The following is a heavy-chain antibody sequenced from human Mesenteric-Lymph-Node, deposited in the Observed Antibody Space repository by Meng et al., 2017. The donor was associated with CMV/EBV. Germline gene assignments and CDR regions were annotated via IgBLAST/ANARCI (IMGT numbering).Heavy chain of an antibody. Sequence: YTFTSYGISWVRQAPGQGREWMGWISAYNGNTNYAQKLQGRVTMTTDTYTSTAYMELRSLRSDDTAVYYCARDLCSSTSCSSRNWFDPWGEGTLVTVSS. D-gene: IGHD2-2*01. V-gene: IGHV1-18*01. CDR2: ISAYNGNT. CDR3: ARDLCSSTSCSSRNWFDP. J-gene: IGHJ5*02. CDR1: YTFTSYG.